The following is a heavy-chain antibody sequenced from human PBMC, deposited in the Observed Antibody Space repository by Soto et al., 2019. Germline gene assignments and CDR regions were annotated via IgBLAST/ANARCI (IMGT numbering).Heavy chain of an antibody. CDR2: ISYDGSNK. V-gene: IGHV3-30*18. CDR1: GFTFSSYG. D-gene: IGHD1-26*01. Sequence: GGSLRLSCAASGFTFSSYGMHWVRQAPGKGLEWVAVISYDGSNKYYADSVKGRFTISRDNSKNTLYLQMNSLRAEDTAVYYCAKDRKDSGSYYYYYGMDVWGQGTTVTVSS. CDR3: AKDRKDSGSYYYYYGMDV. J-gene: IGHJ6*02.